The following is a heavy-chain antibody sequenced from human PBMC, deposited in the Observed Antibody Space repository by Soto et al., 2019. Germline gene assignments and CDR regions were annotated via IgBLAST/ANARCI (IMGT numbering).Heavy chain of an antibody. CDR1: GGTFSSYA. CDR3: ASSQRCDDFCSAYYGDFDY. D-gene: IGHD3-3*01. CDR2: IIPIFGTT. J-gene: IGHJ4*02. V-gene: IGHV1-69*13. Sequence: SVKVSCKASGGTFSSYAISWVRQAPGQGLEWMGGIIPIFGTTNYAQKFQGRVTMTADESTSTAYMELSSLISEDTAVYYCASSQRCDDFCSAYYGDFDYWGQGTLVTVSS.